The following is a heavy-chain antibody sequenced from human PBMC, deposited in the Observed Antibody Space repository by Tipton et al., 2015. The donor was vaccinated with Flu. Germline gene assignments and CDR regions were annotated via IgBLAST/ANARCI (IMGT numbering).Heavy chain of an antibody. CDR1: GFMFDDYA. D-gene: IGHD5-18*01. CDR2: LSWNSGNV. CDR3: AKISSYGIDY. J-gene: IGHJ4*02. Sequence: SLRLSCAASGFMFDDYAMHWVRQVPGKGLEWVSGLSWNSGNVAYADSVKGRSSISRDNPNNSLYLQMNSLRADDTALYYCAKISSYGIDYWGQGALVTVSS. V-gene: IGHV3-9*01.